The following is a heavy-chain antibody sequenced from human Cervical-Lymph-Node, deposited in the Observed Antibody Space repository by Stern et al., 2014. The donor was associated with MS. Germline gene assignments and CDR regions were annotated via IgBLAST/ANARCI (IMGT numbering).Heavy chain of an antibody. D-gene: IGHD6-19*01. V-gene: IGHV2-5*02. CDR1: GFSLSTSGVG. CDR3: ARKEQWLGTFDY. CDR2: IYWDDGK. Sequence: QVTLRESGPTLVKPTQTLTLTCTFSGFSLSTSGVGVGWIRQPPGKALEWLALIYWDDGKRYSPSLKSRLTITKDTSKNQVFLTMTNMDPVDTATYYCARKEQWLGTFDYWGQGTLVTVSS. J-gene: IGHJ4*02.